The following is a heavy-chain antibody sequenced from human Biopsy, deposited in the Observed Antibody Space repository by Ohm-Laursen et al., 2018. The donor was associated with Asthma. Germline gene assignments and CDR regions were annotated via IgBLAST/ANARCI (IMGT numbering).Heavy chain of an antibody. V-gene: IGHV3-30*03. CDR2: ISFDGSNE. D-gene: IGHD1-1*01. J-gene: IGHJ3*02. Sequence: SLRLSCAASGFSFSNFGMHWVRQAPGKGLEWVAVISFDGSNEDYADSVKGRFTISRDNSKNTLSLQMNSLTAEDTAVYYCARDGTDDAFDIWGQGTVVSVSS. CDR3: ARDGTDDAFDI. CDR1: GFSFSNFG.